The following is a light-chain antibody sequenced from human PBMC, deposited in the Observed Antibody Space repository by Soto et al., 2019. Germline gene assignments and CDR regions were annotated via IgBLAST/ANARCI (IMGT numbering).Light chain of an antibody. J-gene: IGKJ4*01. V-gene: IGKV1-9*01. CDR3: QQINSYPVT. Sequence: DIHLTQSPACLSASIGDKVTITCRASEDISSHLAWYQQRPGKPPNLLIYSASTLQSGVPSRFSGSRSGTEFTLTISSLQPEDFATYFCQQINSYPVTFGGGTKVDIQ. CDR1: EDISSH. CDR2: SAS.